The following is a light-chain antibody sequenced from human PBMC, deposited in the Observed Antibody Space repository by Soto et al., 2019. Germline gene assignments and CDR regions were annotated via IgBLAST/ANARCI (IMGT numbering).Light chain of an antibody. CDR3: QQYRDWPTT. CDR2: GAF. V-gene: IGKV3D-20*02. J-gene: IGKJ1*01. Sequence: VLSMSPSPASLSPGERATPSCTSSRRVSSTYVAWYHQKPGQAPRLLIYGAFNRATGIPDRFSGSGSGTDFTLTISRLESEDFAVYYCQQYRDWPTTFGQGTKVDIK. CDR1: RRVSSTY.